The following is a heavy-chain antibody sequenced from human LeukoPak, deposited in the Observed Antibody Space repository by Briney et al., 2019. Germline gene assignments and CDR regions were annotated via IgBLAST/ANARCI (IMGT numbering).Heavy chain of an antibody. V-gene: IGHV4-59*08. CDR2: IYYTGST. J-gene: IGHJ5*02. CDR1: GASIRSSY. D-gene: IGHD3-22*01. Sequence: SETVSLTCTVSGASIRSSYWSWLRQPPGKGLEWIGYIYYTGSTNSNPSLKSRVTVSLDTSKNQFSLKLSSMTAADTAVYYCARLDRSGYEMGGTWFDPWGQGTLVTVSS. CDR3: ARLDRSGYEMGGTWFDP.